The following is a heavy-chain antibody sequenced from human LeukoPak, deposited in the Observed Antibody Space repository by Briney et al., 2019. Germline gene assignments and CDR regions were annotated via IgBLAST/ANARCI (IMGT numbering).Heavy chain of an antibody. V-gene: IGHV1-18*04. CDR3: ARESNWAYYFDY. J-gene: IGHJ4*02. CDR2: SSTYDGNT. CDR1: GYTFTGYY. Sequence: ASVKVSCKASGYTFTGYYMHWVRQAPGQGLEWMGWSSTYDGNTKYAENFRDRVTMTTDTSSSTAYMDLRSLRSDDTAVYFCARESNWAYYFDYWGQGTLLTVSS. D-gene: IGHD1-1*01.